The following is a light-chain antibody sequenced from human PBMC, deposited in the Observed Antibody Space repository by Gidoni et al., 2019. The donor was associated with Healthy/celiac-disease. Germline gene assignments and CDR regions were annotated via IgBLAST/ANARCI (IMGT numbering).Light chain of an antibody. V-gene: IGKV3-20*01. J-gene: IGKJ2*01. CDR1: QSVSSSY. CDR2: GAS. Sequence: IVLTQSPGTLSFSPGERATPSCRASQSVSSSYLAWYQQKPGQAPRLLIYGASSRATGIPDRFSGSGSGTDFTLTISRLEPEDFAVYYCQQYGSSPFGQGTKLEIK. CDR3: QQYGSSP.